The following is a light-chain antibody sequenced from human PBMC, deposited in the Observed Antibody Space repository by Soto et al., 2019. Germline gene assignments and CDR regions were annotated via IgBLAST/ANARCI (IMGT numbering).Light chain of an antibody. V-gene: IGLV1-44*01. CDR1: SSNIGRNP. Sequence: QSVLTQPPSASGPPGQRATTSCSGTSSNIGRNPVNWYLQLPGTAPKLLIYSSNQRPSGVPDRFSGSKSGTSASLAISGLQSEDEADYYCAAWDDSLNGLYVFGTGTKVTVL. CDR3: AAWDDSLNGLYV. J-gene: IGLJ1*01. CDR2: SSN.